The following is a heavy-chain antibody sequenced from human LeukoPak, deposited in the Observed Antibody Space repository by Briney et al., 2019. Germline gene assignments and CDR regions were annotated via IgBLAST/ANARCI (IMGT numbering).Heavy chain of an antibody. D-gene: IGHD2-2*01. Sequence: GSLRLSCAASGFTFSSYGMHWVRQAPGKGLEWVAVISYDGSNKYYADSVKGRFTISRDNSKNTLYLQMNSLRAEDTAVYYCAKDPRSGTRFCSSTSCIGYYFDYWGQGTLVTVSS. CDR1: GFTFSSYG. V-gene: IGHV3-30*18. CDR3: AKDPRSGTRFCSSTSCIGYYFDY. CDR2: ISYDGSNK. J-gene: IGHJ4*02.